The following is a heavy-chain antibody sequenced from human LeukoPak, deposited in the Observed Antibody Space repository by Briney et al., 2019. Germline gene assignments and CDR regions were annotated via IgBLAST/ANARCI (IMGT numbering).Heavy chain of an antibody. CDR3: ARARYCTNGVCSDKYYFDY. V-gene: IGHV3-66*01. D-gene: IGHD2-8*01. Sequence: PGGSLRLSCAASGFTVSSNYMSWVRQAPGKGLEWVSVIYSGGSTYYADSVKGRFTIFRDNSKNTLYLQMNSLRAEDTAVYYCARARYCTNGVCSDKYYFDYWGQGTLVTVSS. J-gene: IGHJ4*02. CDR2: IYSGGST. CDR1: GFTVSSNY.